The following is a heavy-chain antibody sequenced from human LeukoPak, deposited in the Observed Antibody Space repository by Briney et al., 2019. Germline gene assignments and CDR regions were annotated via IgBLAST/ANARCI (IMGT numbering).Heavy chain of an antibody. D-gene: IGHD3-10*01. CDR1: GFSLSTTGVG. V-gene: IGHV2-5*01. Sequence: SGPTLVKPTQTLTLTCTFAGFSLSTTGVGVGWIRQPPGRALEWLALIYWNDEKRYSPSLKSRLTITKDTSKNQVVLTMTNMDPVDTATYYCARRLRFGEEYYFDYWGQGTLVTVSS. CDR3: ARRLRFGEEYYFDY. CDR2: IYWNDEK. J-gene: IGHJ4*02.